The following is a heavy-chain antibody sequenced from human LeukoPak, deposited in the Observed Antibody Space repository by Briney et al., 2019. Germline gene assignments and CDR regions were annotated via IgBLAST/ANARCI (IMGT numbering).Heavy chain of an antibody. V-gene: IGHV4-39*07. D-gene: IGHD2-2*01. Sequence: SETLSLTCTVSGGSISSSSYYWGWIRQPPGKGLEWIGSIYYSGSTYYNPSLKSRVTISVDTSKNQFSLKLSSVTAADTAVYYCARDPKYCSSTSCYYWFDPWGQGTLVTVSS. CDR1: GGSISSSSYY. CDR2: IYYSGST. CDR3: ARDPKYCSSTSCYYWFDP. J-gene: IGHJ5*02.